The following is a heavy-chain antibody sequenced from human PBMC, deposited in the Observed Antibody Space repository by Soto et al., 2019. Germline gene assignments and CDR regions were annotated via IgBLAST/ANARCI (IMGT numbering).Heavy chain of an antibody. V-gene: IGHV1-24*01. CDR2: FDPEDGET. CDR1: GYTLTELS. J-gene: IGHJ4*02. CDR3: ASSVPGPFAAHFDC. Sequence: ASVKVYCKVSGYTLTELSMHWVRQAPGKGLEWMGGFDPEDGETIYAQKFQGRVTMTEDTSTDTAYMELSSLRSEDTAVYYCASSVPGPFAAHFDCWGQGTLVTVSS. D-gene: IGHD2-15*01.